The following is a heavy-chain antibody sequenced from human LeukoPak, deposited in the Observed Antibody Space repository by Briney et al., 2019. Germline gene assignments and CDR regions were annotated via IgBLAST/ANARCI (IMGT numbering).Heavy chain of an antibody. CDR3: AKKVLYCSTGSRSGSPPDFAY. CDR2: ISGSGGFT. V-gene: IGHV3-23*01. CDR1: GFTVSSNY. D-gene: IGHD2-15*01. Sequence: PGGSLRLSCLVSGFTVSSNYMSWVRQAPGKGLEWVSTISGSGGFTYYADSVKGRFTASRDNSKNTLYLQMNSLRVEDTAVYYCAKKVLYCSTGSRSGSPPDFAYWGQGTLLTVSS. J-gene: IGHJ4*02.